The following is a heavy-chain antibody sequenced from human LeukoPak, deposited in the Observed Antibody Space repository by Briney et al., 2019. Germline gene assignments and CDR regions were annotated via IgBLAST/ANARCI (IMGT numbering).Heavy chain of an antibody. CDR3: AKDFLFGF. CDR2: ISGSGGST. V-gene: IGHV3-23*01. Sequence: GESLRPSSVPTGFTFRRDAMCLVRQALGKRLEWVSAISGSGGSTYYADSVKGRFTISRDNSKNTLYLQMNSLRAEDTAVYYCAKDFLFGFWGQGTLVTVSS. CDR1: GFTFRRDA. D-gene: IGHD3-3*01. J-gene: IGHJ4*02.